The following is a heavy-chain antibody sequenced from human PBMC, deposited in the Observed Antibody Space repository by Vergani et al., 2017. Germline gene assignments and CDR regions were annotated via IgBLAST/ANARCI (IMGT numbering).Heavy chain of an antibody. D-gene: IGHD3-10*01. CDR2: IYYSGST. V-gene: IGHV4-39*01. CDR3: GVIMVRSPRPDNWFDS. J-gene: IGHJ5*01. Sequence: QLQLQESGPGLVKPSATLSLTCSVSGASIRSRNYYWGWIRQPPGKGLEWIASIYYSGSTYYNPSLKSRVTISVDTSKNQFSLKLSSVTAADTAVYFCGVIMVRSPRPDNWFDSWGRGTLVTVSS. CDR1: GASIRSRNYY.